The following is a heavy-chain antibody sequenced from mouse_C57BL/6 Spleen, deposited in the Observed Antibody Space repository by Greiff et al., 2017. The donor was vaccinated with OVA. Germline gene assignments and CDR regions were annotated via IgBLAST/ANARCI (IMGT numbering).Heavy chain of an antibody. Sequence: QVQLKESGPELVKPGASVKISCKASGYAFSSSWMNWVKQRPGKGLEWIGRIYPGDGDTNYNGKFKGKATLTADKSSSTAYMQLSSLTSEDSAVYFCARRGSYYYGSSYWYFDVGGTGTTVTVSS. V-gene: IGHV1-82*01. J-gene: IGHJ1*03. D-gene: IGHD1-1*01. CDR3: ARRGSYYYGSSYWYFDV. CDR2: IYPGDGDT. CDR1: GYAFSSSW.